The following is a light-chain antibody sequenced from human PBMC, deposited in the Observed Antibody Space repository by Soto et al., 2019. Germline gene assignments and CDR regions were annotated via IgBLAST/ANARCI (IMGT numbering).Light chain of an antibody. CDR2: GAS. Sequence: EIVLTQSPGTLSLSPGERATLSCRASQSVSSSYLAWYRQKPGQAPRLLIYGASTRATGIPDRFSGSGSGTHFTLTISRLEPEDFAVYYCQQYGRSPLTFGGGTKVDI. J-gene: IGKJ4*01. CDR1: QSVSSSY. V-gene: IGKV3-20*01. CDR3: QQYGRSPLT.